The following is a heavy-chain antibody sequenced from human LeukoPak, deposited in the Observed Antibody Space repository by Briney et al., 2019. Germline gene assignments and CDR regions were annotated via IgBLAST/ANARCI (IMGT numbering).Heavy chain of an antibody. CDR2: IYYSGST. D-gene: IGHD6-13*01. Sequence: SETLSLTCTVSGGSISSYYWSWIRQPPGKGLEWIGYIYYSGSTNYNPSLKSRVTISVDTSKNQFSLKLSSVTAADTAVYYCARDNRIRGSSSIHGMDVWGQGTTVTVSS. V-gene: IGHV4-59*01. J-gene: IGHJ6*02. CDR3: ARDNRIRGSSSIHGMDV. CDR1: GGSISSYY.